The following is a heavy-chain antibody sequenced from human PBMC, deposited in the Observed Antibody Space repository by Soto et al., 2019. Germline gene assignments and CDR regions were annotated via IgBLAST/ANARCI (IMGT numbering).Heavy chain of an antibody. J-gene: IGHJ4*02. Sequence: SETLSLTCTVSGTSISSYYWSWIRQPRGKGLEWIANIHYSGTTNYNPSLASRVTLSVDTSKNQFSLKMTSVTAADRAMCFCARYNSYAMDYWGRGTLVTVSS. CDR3: ARYNSYAMDY. V-gene: IGHV4-59*01. D-gene: IGHD2-2*01. CDR2: IHYSGTT. CDR1: GTSISSYY.